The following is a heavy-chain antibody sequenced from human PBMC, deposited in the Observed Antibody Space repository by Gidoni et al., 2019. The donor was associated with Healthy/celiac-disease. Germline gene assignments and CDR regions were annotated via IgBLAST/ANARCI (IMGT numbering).Heavy chain of an antibody. CDR3: AAETRGYYYGSGMGY. J-gene: IGHJ4*02. Sequence: QMQMVKSGPEVKKPGNSVKVYCKASGFTFTSNAMQWVRQACGQPLEWIGWIVVGRGNTNDAQKFHERVTITRYMSTSTAYMELGSLGSEDTAVYYCAAETRGYYYGSGMGYWGQGTLVTVSS. CDR1: GFTFTSNA. D-gene: IGHD3-10*01. V-gene: IGHV1-58*02. CDR2: IVVGRGNT.